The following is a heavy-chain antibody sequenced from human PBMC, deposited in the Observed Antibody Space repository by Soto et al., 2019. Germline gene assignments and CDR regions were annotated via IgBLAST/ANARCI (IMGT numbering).Heavy chain of an antibody. CDR3: ARVDSSSGEYYYYYYYMDV. CDR1: GFTLSSYG. D-gene: IGHD6-6*01. J-gene: IGHJ6*03. V-gene: IGHV3-33*01. CDR2: IWYDGSNK. Sequence: PGGSLRLSCAASGFTLSSYGMHWVRQAPGKGLEWVAVIWYDGSNKYYADSVKGRFTISRDNSKNTLYLQMNSLRAEDTAVYYCARVDSSSGEYYYYYYYMDVWGKGTTVTVSS.